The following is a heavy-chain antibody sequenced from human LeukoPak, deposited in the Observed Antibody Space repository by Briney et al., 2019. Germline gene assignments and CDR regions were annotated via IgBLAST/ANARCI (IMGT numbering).Heavy chain of an antibody. CDR3: AGVEQQLFDY. Sequence: GGSLRLSCATSGFTFSNYEMNWVRQAPGKGLEWVSYISSVGTTIYYADSVKGRFTISRDNAKNSLYLQMNSLRAEDTAVYYCAGVEQQLFDYWGQGTLVTVSS. D-gene: IGHD1-1*01. CDR2: ISSVGTTI. V-gene: IGHV3-48*03. J-gene: IGHJ4*02. CDR1: GFTFSNYE.